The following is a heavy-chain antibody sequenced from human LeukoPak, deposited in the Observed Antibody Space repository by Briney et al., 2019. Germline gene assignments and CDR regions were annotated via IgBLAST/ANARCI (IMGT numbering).Heavy chain of an antibody. D-gene: IGHD3-22*01. CDR2: ISTDGYTT. CDR3: SRSAYYDGSGNYYDY. J-gene: IGHJ4*02. Sequence: GGSLRLSCAASGLAFSAYKMHWVRQAPRKGLVWVSRISTDGYTTDYADFVQGRFAASRDNTKNTWSLEMNSLRAEDTAVYYCSRSAYYDGSGNYYDYWGQGTLVTVSS. V-gene: IGHV3-74*01. CDR1: GLAFSAYK.